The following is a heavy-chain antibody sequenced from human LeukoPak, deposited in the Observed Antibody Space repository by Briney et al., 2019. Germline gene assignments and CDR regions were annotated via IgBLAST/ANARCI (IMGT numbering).Heavy chain of an antibody. CDR2: ISSSGSTI. Sequence: GGSLRLSCAASGFTFSSYEMNWVRQAPGKGLEWVSYISSSGSTIYYADSVKGRFTISRDNAKNSLYLQMNSLRAEDTAVYYCARDRGYSYGDEDYWGQGTLVTVSS. CDR1: GFTFSSYE. V-gene: IGHV3-48*03. J-gene: IGHJ4*02. D-gene: IGHD5-18*01. CDR3: ARDRGYSYGDEDY.